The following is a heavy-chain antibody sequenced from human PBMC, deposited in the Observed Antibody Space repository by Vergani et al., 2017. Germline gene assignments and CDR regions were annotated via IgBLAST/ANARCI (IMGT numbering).Heavy chain of an antibody. V-gene: IGHV4-59*01. CDR1: GGSISSYY. CDR3: ARVWGYCSSTSCYQYYFDY. CDR2: IYYSGST. J-gene: IGHJ4*02. D-gene: IGHD2-2*01. Sequence: QVQLQESGPGLVKPSETLSLTCTVSGGSISSYYWSWIRQPPGKGLEWIGYIYYSGSTNHNPSLKSRVTISVDTSKNQFSLKLSSVTAADTAVYYCARVWGYCSSTSCYQYYFDYWGQGTLVTVSS.